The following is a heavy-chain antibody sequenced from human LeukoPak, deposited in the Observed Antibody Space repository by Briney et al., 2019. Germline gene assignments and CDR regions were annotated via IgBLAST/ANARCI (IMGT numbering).Heavy chain of an antibody. Sequence: ASVKVSCKTSGYTFTAYYMHWVRQAPGQGLEWMGWINPNSGGTNYAQKFQGRVTMTRDTSISTAYMELSRLRSDDTAVYYCARDGDCSGGSCYSDVGRDAFDIWGQGTMVTVSS. D-gene: IGHD2-15*01. V-gene: IGHV1-2*02. CDR2: INPNSGGT. CDR1: GYTFTAYY. CDR3: ARDGDCSGGSCYSDVGRDAFDI. J-gene: IGHJ3*02.